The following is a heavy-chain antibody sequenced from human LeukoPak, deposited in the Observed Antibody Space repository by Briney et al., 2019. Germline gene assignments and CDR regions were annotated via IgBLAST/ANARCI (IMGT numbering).Heavy chain of an antibody. V-gene: IGHV1-18*01. CDR2: ISAYNGNT. CDR1: GYTFTSYG. CDR3: ARDRNKGGAFDI. Sequence: KVSCKASGYTFTSYGISWLRQAPGQGLEWMGWISAYNGNTNYAQKLQGRVTMTTDTSTITAYMELRSLRSDDTAVYYCARDRNKGGAFDIWGQGTMVTVSS. J-gene: IGHJ3*02. D-gene: IGHD2-15*01.